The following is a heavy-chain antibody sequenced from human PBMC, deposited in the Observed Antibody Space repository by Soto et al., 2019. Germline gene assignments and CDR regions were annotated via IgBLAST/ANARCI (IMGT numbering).Heavy chain of an antibody. V-gene: IGHV3-30-3*01. J-gene: IGHJ4*02. CDR1: GFTFSSYA. D-gene: IGHD2-2*01. CDR2: ISYDGSNK. Sequence: GGSLRLSCAASGFTFSSYAMHWVRQAPGKGLEWVAVISYDGSNKYYADSVKGRFTISRDNSKNTLYLQMNSLRAEDTAVYYCARDHRYCISTSCYGPEYFDYWGQGTLVTVSS. CDR3: ARDHRYCISTSCYGPEYFDY.